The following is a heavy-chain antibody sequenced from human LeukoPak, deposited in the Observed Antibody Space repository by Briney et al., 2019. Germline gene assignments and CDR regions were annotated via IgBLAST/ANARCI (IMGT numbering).Heavy chain of an antibody. CDR3: ARDRPTGASRLFVVQ. CDR1: GFTFGSYA. D-gene: IGHD2-15*01. J-gene: IGHJ4*02. Sequence: GGSLRLSCAASGFTFGSYAMTWVRQAPGKGLEWVSSMSSGGSYIYYADSVRGRFTISRDNAKNSLYFLMNSLRVDDTAVYYCARDRPTGASRLFVVQWGQGTLVTVSS. V-gene: IGHV3-21*06. CDR2: MSSGGSYI.